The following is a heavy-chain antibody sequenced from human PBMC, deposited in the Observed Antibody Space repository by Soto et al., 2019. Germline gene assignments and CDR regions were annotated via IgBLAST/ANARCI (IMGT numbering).Heavy chain of an antibody. CDR2: ISAYNGNT. CDR1: GYTFTSYG. Sequence: ASVKVSCKASGYTFTSYGISWVRQAPGQGLEWMGWISAYNGNTNYAQKLQGRVTMTTDTSTSTAYMELRSLRSDDTAVYYCARPMTTVTTGYYYGMDVWGQGTTVTVSS. D-gene: IGHD4-4*01. J-gene: IGHJ6*02. CDR3: ARPMTTVTTGYYYGMDV. V-gene: IGHV1-18*04.